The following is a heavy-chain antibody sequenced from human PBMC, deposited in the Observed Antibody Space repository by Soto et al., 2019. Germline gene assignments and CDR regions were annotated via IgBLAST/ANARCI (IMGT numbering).Heavy chain of an antibody. CDR3: ARWFYFSSSWYGGSYMDV. J-gene: IGHJ6*03. CDR1: GFTFSSYW. Sequence: HPGGSLRLSCAASGFTFSSYWMHWVRQAPGKGLVWVSRINSDGSSTSYADSVKGRFTISRDNAKNTLYLQMNSLRAEDTAVYYCARWFYFSSSWYGGSYMDVWGKGTTVTVSS. CDR2: INSDGSST. V-gene: IGHV3-74*01. D-gene: IGHD6-13*01.